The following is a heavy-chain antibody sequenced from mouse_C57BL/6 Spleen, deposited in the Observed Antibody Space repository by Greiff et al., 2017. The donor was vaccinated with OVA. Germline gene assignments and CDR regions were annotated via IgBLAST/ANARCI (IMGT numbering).Heavy chain of an antibody. CDR3: TRDGNYLYAMDY. D-gene: IGHD2-1*01. CDR2: ISSGGDYI. CDR1: GFTFSSYA. Sequence: EVKLVESGEGLVKPGGSLKLSCAASGFTFSSYAMSWVRQTPEERLEWVAYISSGGDYIYYADTVKGRFTISRDNARNTLYLQMSSLKSEDTAMYYCTRDGNYLYAMDYWGQGTSVTVSS. V-gene: IGHV5-9-1*02. J-gene: IGHJ4*01.